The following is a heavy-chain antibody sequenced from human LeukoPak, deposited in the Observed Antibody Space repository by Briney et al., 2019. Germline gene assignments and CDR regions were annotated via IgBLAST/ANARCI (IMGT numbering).Heavy chain of an antibody. D-gene: IGHD1-26*01. V-gene: IGHV4-30-2*01. CDR2: IFQSGSP. CDR3: ARDRAGLGLLDF. CDR1: GGPISSGGFS. J-gene: IGHJ3*01. Sequence: SETLSLTCTVSGGPISSGGFSWTWIRQPPGKGLEWIGYIFQSGSPSYYPPRRSRVTISVDTSTNQFSLRLNSVTAADTAMYYCARDRAGLGLLDFWGQGTMVIVFS.